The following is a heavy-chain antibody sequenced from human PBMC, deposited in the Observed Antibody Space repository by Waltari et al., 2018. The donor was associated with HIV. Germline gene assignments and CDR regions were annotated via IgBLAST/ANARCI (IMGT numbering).Heavy chain of an antibody. Sequence: QLQLQESGPGLVKPSETLSLTCTVSGGSISSSSYYWGWIRQPPGKGLEWIGSLSYSGGTYYSPSLKSRVTISVDMSKNQFSLQLSSVTAADTAVYFCARHSRHYYDSSGFSLFDYWGQGTLVTVSS. CDR2: LSYSGGT. D-gene: IGHD3-22*01. V-gene: IGHV4-39*01. CDR1: GGSISSSSYY. J-gene: IGHJ4*02. CDR3: ARHSRHYYDSSGFSLFDY.